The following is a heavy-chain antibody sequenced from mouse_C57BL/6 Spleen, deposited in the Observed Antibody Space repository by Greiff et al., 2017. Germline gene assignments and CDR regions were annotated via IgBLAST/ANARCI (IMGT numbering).Heavy chain of an antibody. V-gene: IGHV5-4*03. Sequence: EVKLQESGGGLVKPGGSLKLSCAASGFTFSSYAMSWVRQTPEKRLEWVATISDGGSYTYYPDNVKGRFTISRDNAKNNLYMQMSHLKSEDTAMDYCARARDGNYVFFFDYWGQGTTLTVSS. J-gene: IGHJ2*01. CDR3: ARARDGNYVFFFDY. CDR2: ISDGGSYT. CDR1: GFTFSSYA. D-gene: IGHD2-1*01.